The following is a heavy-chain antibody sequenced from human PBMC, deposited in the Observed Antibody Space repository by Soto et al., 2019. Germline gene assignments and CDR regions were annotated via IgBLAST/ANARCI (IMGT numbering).Heavy chain of an antibody. J-gene: IGHJ5*01. D-gene: IGHD3-10*01. CDR1: GFTFSSYA. CDR2: LSGSGGTT. Sequence: PGGCLRLSCAASGFTFSSYAMSWVRQTPGKGLEWVSTLSGSGGTTYYADSVKGQFTISRDNSKSTLYLQMNSLRAEDTAVYYSAKDHGTYGPNWIDYWGQGTLVTVSS. V-gene: IGHV3-23*01. CDR3: AKDHGTYGPNWIDY.